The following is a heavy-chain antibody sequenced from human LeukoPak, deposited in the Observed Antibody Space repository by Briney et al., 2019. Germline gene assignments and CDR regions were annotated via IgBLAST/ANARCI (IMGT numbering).Heavy chain of an antibody. D-gene: IGHD2-15*01. CDR2: ISGSGGST. CDR3: AKDGLYCSGGSCYSYHYYGMDV. J-gene: IGHJ6*02. Sequence: HPGGPLRLSCAASGFTFSSYAMSWVRQAPGKGLEWVSAISGSGGSTYYADSVKGRFTISRDNSKNTLYLQMNSLRAEDTAVYYCAKDGLYCSGGSCYSYHYYGMDVWGQGTTVTVSS. CDR1: GFTFSSYA. V-gene: IGHV3-23*01.